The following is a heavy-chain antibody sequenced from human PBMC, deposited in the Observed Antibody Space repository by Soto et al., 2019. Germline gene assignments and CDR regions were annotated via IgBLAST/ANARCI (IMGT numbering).Heavy chain of an antibody. D-gene: IGHD2-2*01. CDR1: GFTFGDYA. V-gene: IGHV3-49*04. CDR2: IRSKAYGGTT. CDR3: TVVSGIVVGPNLWGFDP. J-gene: IGHJ5*02. Sequence: TGGSLSLSCTASGFTFGDYAMSWVRQAPGKGREWVGFIRSKAYGGTTEYAASVKGRFTISRDDSKSIAYLQMNSLKTEDTAVYYCTVVSGIVVGPNLWGFDPWGQGTLVTVSS.